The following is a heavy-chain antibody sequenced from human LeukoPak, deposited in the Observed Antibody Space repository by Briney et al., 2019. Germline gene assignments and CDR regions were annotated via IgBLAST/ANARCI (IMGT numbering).Heavy chain of an antibody. CDR1: GGSFSGYY. J-gene: IGHJ6*03. CDR2: INHSGST. D-gene: IGHD3-16*01. V-gene: IGHV4-34*01. CDR3: AREKIGTGTVLGKDYYYMDV. Sequence: KASETLSLTCAVYGGSFSGYYWSWIRQPPGKGLEWIGEINHSGSTNCNPSLKSRVTISVDTSKNQFSLKLSSVTAVDTAMYYCAREKIGTGTVLGKDYYYMDVWGKGTTVTVSS.